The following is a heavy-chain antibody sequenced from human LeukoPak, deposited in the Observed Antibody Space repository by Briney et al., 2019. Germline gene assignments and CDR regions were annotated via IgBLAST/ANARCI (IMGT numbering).Heavy chain of an antibody. J-gene: IGHJ4*02. CDR2: IYSGGST. CDR1: GFTVSSNY. D-gene: IGHD4-17*01. V-gene: IGHV3-53*01. CDR3: ATPAYGDYGSFDY. Sequence: GGSLRLSCAASGFTVSSNYMSWVRQAPGKGLEWVSVIYSGGSTYYADSVKGRFTISRDNSKNTLYLQMNSLRAEDTAVYYCATPAYGDYGSFDYWGRGTLVTVSS.